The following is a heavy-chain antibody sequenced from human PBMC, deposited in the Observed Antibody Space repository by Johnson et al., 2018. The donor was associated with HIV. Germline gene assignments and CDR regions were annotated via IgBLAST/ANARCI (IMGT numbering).Heavy chain of an antibody. J-gene: IGHJ3*02. CDR3: AKDWSRTVGATLGPGAFDI. V-gene: IGHV3-30-3*01. CDR2: ISYDGSNK. CDR1: GFTFTTYA. D-gene: IGHD1-26*01. Sequence: QVQLVESGGGMVQPGRSLRLSCAASGFTFTTYALHWVRRAPGKGLECVAVISYDGSNKYYADSVKGRFTISRDNSKNTLYLQMNSLRAEDTAVYYCAKDWSRTVGATLGPGAFDIWGQGTMVTVSS.